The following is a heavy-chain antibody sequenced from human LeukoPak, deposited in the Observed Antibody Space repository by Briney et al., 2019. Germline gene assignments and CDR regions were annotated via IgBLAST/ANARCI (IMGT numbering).Heavy chain of an antibody. CDR1: GYSFTTYW. CDR2: IFPGDSDT. CDR3: ARLQGVSRGWSFDY. D-gene: IGHD6-19*01. Sequence: GESLKISCKGSGYSFTTYWIGWVRQMPGKGLEWMGIIFPGDSDTTYSSSFQGQVTISADKSTSTAYLQWNSLKASDTAMYYCARLQGVSRGWSFDYWGQGTLVTVSS. V-gene: IGHV5-51*01. J-gene: IGHJ4*02.